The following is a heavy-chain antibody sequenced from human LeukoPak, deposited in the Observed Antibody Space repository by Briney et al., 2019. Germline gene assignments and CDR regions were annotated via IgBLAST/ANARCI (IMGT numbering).Heavy chain of an antibody. CDR2: ISSSSSYI. V-gene: IGHV3-21*01. CDR3: ARRAGGYLHPYDY. D-gene: IGHD4-23*01. CDR1: GFTFSSYW. Sequence: PGGSLRLSCAASGFTFSSYWMSWVRQAPGKGLEWVSSISSSSSYIYYADSVKGRFTISRDNAKNSLYLQMNSLRAEDTAVYYCARRAGGYLHPYDYWGQGILVTVSS. J-gene: IGHJ4*02.